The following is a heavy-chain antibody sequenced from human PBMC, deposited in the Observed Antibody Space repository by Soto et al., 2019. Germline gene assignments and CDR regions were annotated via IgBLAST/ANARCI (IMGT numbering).Heavy chain of an antibody. V-gene: IGHV1-69*01. CDR1: GGTFSSYA. Sequence: QVQLVQSGAEVQTPGSSVKVSCKASGGTFSSYAISWVRQAPGQGLEWMGGIILIFGTANYAQKFQGRVTITADESTSTACMELSRLRSEDTAVYYCARGSYYDILTGYRKGFDPWGQGTLVTFSS. CDR3: ARGSYYDILTGYRKGFDP. J-gene: IGHJ5*02. CDR2: IILIFGTA. D-gene: IGHD3-9*01.